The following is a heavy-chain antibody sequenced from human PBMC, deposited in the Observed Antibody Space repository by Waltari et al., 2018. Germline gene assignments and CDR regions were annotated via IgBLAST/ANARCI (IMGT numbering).Heavy chain of an antibody. Sequence: EVQLVQSGAEVKKPGESLRISCKASGYSFTSYWVRWVRQVPGKGLEGMGRIGPADSYINYSPSFQGHITISADKSIATAYLQWVSLKASDTAMYYCARTWGQWLNFAASDYWGQGSLVTVSS. V-gene: IGHV5-10-1*03. CDR3: ARTWGQWLNFAASDY. CDR1: GYSFTSYW. CDR2: IGPADSYI. D-gene: IGHD6-19*01. J-gene: IGHJ4*02.